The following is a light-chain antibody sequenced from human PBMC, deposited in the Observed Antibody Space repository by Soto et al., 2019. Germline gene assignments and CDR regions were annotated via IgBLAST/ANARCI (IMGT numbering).Light chain of an antibody. V-gene: IGKV1-9*01. CDR2: VAS. CDR3: QHYNSYSEA. CDR1: QGIDSY. J-gene: IGKJ1*01. Sequence: DIQLTQSPSFLSASVGDRVTITCRASQGIDSYLAWYQQKPGKAPKLLISVASTLQSGVPSRFSGSASGTEFTLTISSLQPEDFATYYCQHYNSYSEAFGQGTTVDIK.